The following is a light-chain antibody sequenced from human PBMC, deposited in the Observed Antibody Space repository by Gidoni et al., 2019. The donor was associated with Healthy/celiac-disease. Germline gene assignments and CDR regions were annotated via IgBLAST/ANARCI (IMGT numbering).Light chain of an antibody. CDR2: DAS. CDR1: QSVSSY. Sequence: EIVLTQSPATLSLSPGERATLSCRASQSVSSYLAWYQQKPGQDPRLLIYDASNRATGIPARFSGSGSGTDFTLTIRSLEPEDFAVYYCQQRSNWPGTFGQGTKVEIK. V-gene: IGKV3-11*01. J-gene: IGKJ1*01. CDR3: QQRSNWPGT.